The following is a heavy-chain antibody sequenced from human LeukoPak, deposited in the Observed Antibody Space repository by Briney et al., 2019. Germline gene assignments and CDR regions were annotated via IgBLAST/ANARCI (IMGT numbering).Heavy chain of an antibody. J-gene: IGHJ6*02. D-gene: IGHD2-2*01. CDR1: GYTFTSYY. CDR3: ARVVDYCSSTSCYYYHGMDV. Sequence: GASVKVSCKASGYTFTSYYMHWVRQAPGQGLEWMGIINPSGGSTSYAQKFQGRVTMTRDTSTSTVYMELSSLRSEDTAVYYCARVVDYCSSTSCYYYHGMDVWGPGTTVTVSS. CDR2: INPSGGST. V-gene: IGHV1-46*01.